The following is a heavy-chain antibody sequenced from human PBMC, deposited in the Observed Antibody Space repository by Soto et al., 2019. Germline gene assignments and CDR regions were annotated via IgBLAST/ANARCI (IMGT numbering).Heavy chain of an antibody. D-gene: IGHD3-22*01. CDR2: IYYSGST. V-gene: IGHV4-31*03. J-gene: IGHJ6*02. CDR3: ARAEGAYYYDSSGISGMDV. Sequence: SETLSLTCTVSGGSISSGGYYWSWIRQHPGKGLEWIGYIYYSGSTYYNPSLKSRVTISVDTSKNQFSLKLSSVTAADTAVYYCARAEGAYYYDSSGISGMDVWGQGTTVTVS. CDR1: GGSISSGGYY.